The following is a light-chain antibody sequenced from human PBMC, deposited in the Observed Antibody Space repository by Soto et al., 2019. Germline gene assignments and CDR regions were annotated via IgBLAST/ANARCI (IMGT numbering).Light chain of an antibody. Sequence: QSVLTQPASVSGSPGQSITISCTGTSSDVGGYNYVSWYQQFPGKAPKLMIYEVSNRPSGVSNRFSGSKSGNTASLTISGLQGDDEADYYCTSFTFSSSLVFGTGTKVTVL. CDR2: EVS. CDR1: SSDVGGYNY. J-gene: IGLJ1*01. V-gene: IGLV2-14*01. CDR3: TSFTFSSSLV.